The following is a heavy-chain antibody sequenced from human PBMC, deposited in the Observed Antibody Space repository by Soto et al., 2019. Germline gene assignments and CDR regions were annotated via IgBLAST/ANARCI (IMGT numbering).Heavy chain of an antibody. D-gene: IGHD3-22*01. CDR2: ISGSGGST. J-gene: IGHJ4*02. CDR1: GFTFSSCA. V-gene: IGHV3-23*01. CDR3: AGAITMIVVVPPLS. Sequence: EVQLLESGGGLVQPGGSLRLSCAASGFTFSSCAMSWVRQAPGKGLEWVSAISGSGGSTYYADSVKGRFTISRDNSKNTLYLQMNSLRAEDTAVYYCAGAITMIVVVPPLSWGQGTLVTVSS.